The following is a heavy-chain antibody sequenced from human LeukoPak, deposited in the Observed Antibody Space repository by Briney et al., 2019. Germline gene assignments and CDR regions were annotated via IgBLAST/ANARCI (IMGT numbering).Heavy chain of an antibody. CDR2: IKQDGSEK. CDR3: AKLVAWFGEYIT. Sequence: GGSLRLSCAASGFTFSSYGMHWVRQAPGKGLEWVANIKQDGSEKYYVDSVKGRFTISRDNAKNSLYLQMNSLRAEDTAVYYCAKLVAWFGEYITWGQGTLVTVSS. D-gene: IGHD3-10*01. J-gene: IGHJ4*02. V-gene: IGHV3-7*01. CDR1: GFTFSSYG.